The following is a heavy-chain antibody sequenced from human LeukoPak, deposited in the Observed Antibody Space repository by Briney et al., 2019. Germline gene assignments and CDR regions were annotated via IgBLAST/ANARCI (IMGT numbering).Heavy chain of an antibody. CDR1: GFTFSSYS. V-gene: IGHV3-48*02. Sequence: GGSLRLSCAASGFTFSSYSMIWGRQAPGKGLEWISSITSSSSTMYYADSVKGRFTISRDNAKNSLFLQLNSLTDEDTAVYYCARAMRIAVAGTDYWGQGILVTVSS. CDR3: ARAMRIAVAGTDY. D-gene: IGHD6-19*01. CDR2: ITSSSSTM. J-gene: IGHJ4*02.